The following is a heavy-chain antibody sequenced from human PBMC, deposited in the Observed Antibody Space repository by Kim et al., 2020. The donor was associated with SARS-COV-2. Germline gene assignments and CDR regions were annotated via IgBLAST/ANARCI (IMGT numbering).Heavy chain of an antibody. Sequence: GGSLRLSCAASGFTFSSYGMHWVRQAPGKGLEWVAVISYDGSNKYYADSVKGRFTISRDNSKNTLYLQMNSLRAEDTAVYYCAKVPYSSSWYSRWYFDLWGRGTLVTVSS. CDR1: GFTFSSYG. CDR2: ISYDGSNK. V-gene: IGHV3-30*18. D-gene: IGHD6-13*01. J-gene: IGHJ2*01. CDR3: AKVPYSSSWYSRWYFDL.